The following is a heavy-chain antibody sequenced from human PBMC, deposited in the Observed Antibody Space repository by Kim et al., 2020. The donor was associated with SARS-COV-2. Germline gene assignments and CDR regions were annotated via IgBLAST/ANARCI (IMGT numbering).Heavy chain of an antibody. CDR3: ATGGHSSPNGFDP. V-gene: IGHV4-59*01. CDR2: IHHSGST. Sequence: SETLSLTCSVSGGSINSYYWSWIRQPPGKGLEWIGYIHHSGSTNYNPSLKSRVPMSVDTSKSQFSLTLSSVTAADTAVYYCATGGHSSPNGFDPWGQGTLVTVSS. CDR1: GGSINSYY. D-gene: IGHD6-13*01. J-gene: IGHJ5*02.